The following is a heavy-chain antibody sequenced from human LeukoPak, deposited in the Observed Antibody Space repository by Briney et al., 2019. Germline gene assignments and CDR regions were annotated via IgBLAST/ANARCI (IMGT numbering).Heavy chain of an antibody. V-gene: IGHV3-21*01. CDR2: ISSSSSYI. Sequence: PGGSLRLSCAASGFTFSSYSMNWVRQAPGKGLEWVSSISSSSSYIYYADSVKGRFTISRDNSKNTLYLQMNSLRAEDTAVYYCAKSPPYGSGSYFSYYYMDVWGKGTTVTVSS. CDR1: GFTFSSYS. J-gene: IGHJ6*03. CDR3: AKSPPYGSGSYFSYYYMDV. D-gene: IGHD3-10*01.